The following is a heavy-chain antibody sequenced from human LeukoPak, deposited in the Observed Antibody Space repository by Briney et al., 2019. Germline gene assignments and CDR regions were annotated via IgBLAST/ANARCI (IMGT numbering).Heavy chain of an antibody. Sequence: GGSLRLSCAASGFTFSSYGMHWVRQAPGKGLEWVAFIRYDGSNKYYADSVKGRFTISRDNSKNTLYLQMNSLSAEDTAVYYCAKERAPGIAAAGNLYGYWGQGTLVTVSS. J-gene: IGHJ4*02. CDR3: AKERAPGIAAAGNLYGY. CDR1: GFTFSSYG. V-gene: IGHV3-30*02. CDR2: IRYDGSNK. D-gene: IGHD6-13*01.